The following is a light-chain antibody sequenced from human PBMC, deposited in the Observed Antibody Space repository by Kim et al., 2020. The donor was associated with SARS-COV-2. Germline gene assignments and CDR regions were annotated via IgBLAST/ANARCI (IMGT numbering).Light chain of an antibody. CDR1: QSISTW. CDR3: QQYNSFPYT. V-gene: IGKV1-5*03. J-gene: IGKJ2*01. CDR2: KAS. Sequence: DIQMTQSPSTLSASVGDRVTITCRASQSISTWLAWYQQKPGKPPKSLIYKASTLESGVPSTFSGSGSGTEFTLTISSLQPDDFATHYCQQYNSFPYTFGQGTKLEI.